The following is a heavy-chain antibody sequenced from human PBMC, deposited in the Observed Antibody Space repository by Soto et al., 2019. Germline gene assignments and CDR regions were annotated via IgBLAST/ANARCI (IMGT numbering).Heavy chain of an antibody. CDR2: VYYGGST. J-gene: IGHJ5*02. CDR3: ARIPVDTYMIYWFDP. D-gene: IGHD5-18*01. Sequence: QVRLQESGPGLVKPSETLSLTCTVSGGSVSSGDYYWSWIRQPPGKGLEWVGYVYYGGSTNYNPSLKTRVTISADTSNNKFFLRLRSVTAADTAVYYCARIPVDTYMIYWFDPGGQGTLVTVSS. CDR1: GGSVSSGDYY. V-gene: IGHV4-61*08.